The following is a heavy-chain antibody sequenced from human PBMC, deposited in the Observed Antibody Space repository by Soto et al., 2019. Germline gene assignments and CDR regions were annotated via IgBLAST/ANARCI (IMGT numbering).Heavy chain of an antibody. CDR3: ASGGHVDY. J-gene: IGHJ4*02. D-gene: IGHD3-16*01. Sequence: EVQLVESGGDLVQPGGSLRLSCAASGFTFSSFWMTWVRQAPGKGLEWEANINQDGSERHYVDSVKGRFTISRDNAKSSLYLQMNSLSAEDTAVYYCASGGHVDYCGQGTLVTVSS. CDR1: GFTFSSFW. CDR2: INQDGSER. V-gene: IGHV3-7*05.